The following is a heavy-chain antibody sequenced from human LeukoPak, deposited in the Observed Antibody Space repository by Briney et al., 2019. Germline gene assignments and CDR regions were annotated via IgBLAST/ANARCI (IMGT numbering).Heavy chain of an antibody. CDR2: ISYDGSNK. V-gene: IGHV3-30*03. Sequence: GGSLRLSCAASGFIVSSNYMSWVRQAPGKGLEWVAVISYDGSNKYYADSVKGRFTISRDNSKNTLYLQMNSLRAEDTAVYYCARDWGYGSGRPGVGFDYWGQGTLVTVSS. CDR3: ARDWGYGSGRPGVGFDY. D-gene: IGHD3-10*01. J-gene: IGHJ4*02. CDR1: GFIVSSNY.